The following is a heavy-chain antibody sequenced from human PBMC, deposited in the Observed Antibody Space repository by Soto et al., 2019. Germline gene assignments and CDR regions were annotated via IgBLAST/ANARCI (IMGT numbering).Heavy chain of an antibody. CDR3: ARLLWYGGFEPGAFDI. Sequence: PGESLKISCKGSGYSFTSYWIGWVRQMPGKGLEWMGNIYPGDSDTRYSPSFQGQVTISADKSISTAYLQWSSLKASDTAMYYCARLLWYGGFEPGAFDIWGKGPMLTV. J-gene: IGHJ3*02. V-gene: IGHV5-51*01. D-gene: IGHD3-16*01. CDR2: IYPGDSDT. CDR1: GYSFTSYW.